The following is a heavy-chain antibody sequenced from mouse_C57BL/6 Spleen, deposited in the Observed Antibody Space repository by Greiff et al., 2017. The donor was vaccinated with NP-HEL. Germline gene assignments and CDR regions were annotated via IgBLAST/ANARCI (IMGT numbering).Heavy chain of an antibody. CDR1: GFTFSSYA. Sequence: EVNVVESGGGLVKPGGSLKLSCAASGFTFSSYAMSWVRQTPEKRLEWVATISDGGSYTYYPDNVKGRFTISRDNAKNNLYLQMSHLKSEDTAMYYCLYDYDGFAYWGQGTLVTVSA. J-gene: IGHJ3*01. D-gene: IGHD2-4*01. V-gene: IGHV5-4*03. CDR3: LYDYDGFAY. CDR2: ISDGGSYT.